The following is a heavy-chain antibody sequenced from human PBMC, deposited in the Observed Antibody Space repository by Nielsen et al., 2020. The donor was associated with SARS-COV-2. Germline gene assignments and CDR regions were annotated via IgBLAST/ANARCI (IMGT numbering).Heavy chain of an antibody. Sequence: ASVKVSCKASGYTFTSYYMHWVRQAPGQGLEWMGIINPSGGSTSYAQKFQGRVTMTRDTSTSTVYMELNSLRAEDTAVYYCARALRDDAFDIWGQGTMVTVSS. CDR1: GYTFTSYY. J-gene: IGHJ3*02. CDR3: ARALRDDAFDI. V-gene: IGHV1-46*01. CDR2: INPSGGST.